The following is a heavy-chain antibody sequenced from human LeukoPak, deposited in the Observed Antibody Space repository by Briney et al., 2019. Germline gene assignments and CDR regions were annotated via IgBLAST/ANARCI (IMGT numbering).Heavy chain of an antibody. J-gene: IGHJ4*02. D-gene: IGHD6-19*01. V-gene: IGHV3-23*01. CDR3: ANTQGQWLVPFDY. CDR1: GFTFSSYA. CDR2: ISGSGGST. Sequence: GGSLRLSCAASGFTFSSYAMSWVRQAPGKGLEWVSAISGSGGSTYYSDSVKGRYTISRDNSKNTLYLQMNSLRAEDTAVYYCANTQGQWLVPFDYWGQGTLVTVSS.